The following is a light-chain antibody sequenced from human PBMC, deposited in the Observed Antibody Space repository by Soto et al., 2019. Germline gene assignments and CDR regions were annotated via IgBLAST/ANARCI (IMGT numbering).Light chain of an antibody. CDR2: DVS. J-gene: IGLJ1*01. V-gene: IGLV2-14*01. Sequence: QSVLTQPASVSGSPGQSITISCTGTSSDIGGYNYVSWYQQHPGKAPKLMIYDVSNRPSGVSNRFSGSKSGNTASLTISGLQAEDEADFYCTSYTSNSTLVFGTGTKATVL. CDR1: SSDIGGYNY. CDR3: TSYTSNSTLV.